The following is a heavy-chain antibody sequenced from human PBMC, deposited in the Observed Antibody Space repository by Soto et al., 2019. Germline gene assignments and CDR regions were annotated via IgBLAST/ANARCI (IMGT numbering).Heavy chain of an antibody. CDR2: IYYSGST. D-gene: IGHD3-10*01. CDR1: GGSISSYY. V-gene: IGHV4-59*12. Sequence: SETLSLTCTVSGGSISSYYWSWIRQPPGKGLEWIGYIYYSGSTYYNPSLKSRVTISVDTSKNQFSLKLSSVTAADTALYFCARDGSGSYYPTTFDYWGQGTLVTVSS. CDR3: ARDGSGSYYPTTFDY. J-gene: IGHJ4*02.